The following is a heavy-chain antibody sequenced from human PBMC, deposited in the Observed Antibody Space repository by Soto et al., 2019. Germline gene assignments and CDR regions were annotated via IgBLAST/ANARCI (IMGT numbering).Heavy chain of an antibody. J-gene: IGHJ5*02. CDR1: GGSISSGDYY. Sequence: SETRSLTCTVSGGSISSGDYYWSWIRQPPGKGLEWIGYIYYSGSTYYNPSLKSRVTISVDTSKNQFSLKLSSVTAADTAVYYCARSSLLAGGNWFDPWGQGTLVTVSS. D-gene: IGHD2-2*01. CDR2: IYYSGST. V-gene: IGHV4-30-4*01. CDR3: ARSSLLAGGNWFDP.